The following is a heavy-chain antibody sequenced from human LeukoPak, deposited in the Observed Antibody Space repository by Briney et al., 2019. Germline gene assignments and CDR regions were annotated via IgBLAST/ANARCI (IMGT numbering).Heavy chain of an antibody. D-gene: IGHD6-19*01. CDR1: GFTFSSYW. CDR2: VNPQGSGT. Sequence: PGESLRLSCAASGFTFSSYWMHWVRQAPGKGLVWVSRVNPQGSGTSYTDSVKGRFTISRDNAKDALHLQMDNLRAEDTAVYYCARARWSSTGWFLAYWGQGTLVTVSS. CDR3: ARARWSSTGWFLAY. V-gene: IGHV3-74*01. J-gene: IGHJ4*02.